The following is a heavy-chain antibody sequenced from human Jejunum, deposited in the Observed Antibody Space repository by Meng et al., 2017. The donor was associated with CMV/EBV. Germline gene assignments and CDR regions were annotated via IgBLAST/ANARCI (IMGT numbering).Heavy chain of an antibody. CDR1: GGSFSTYT. V-gene: IGHV1-69*10. D-gene: IGHD2/OR15-2a*01. CDR3: ARGRGNQPLFDF. J-gene: IGHJ4*02. CDR2: LIPVLNKA. Sequence: QVPLVKSGAEVKRPGSSVKVACKTSGGSFSTYTFSWVRQAPGQGLEWMGGLIPVLNKAKSAPRFQDRVTFTADETTTTAYMELSSLTFEDTAVYFCARGRGNQPLFDFWGQGTLVTVSS.